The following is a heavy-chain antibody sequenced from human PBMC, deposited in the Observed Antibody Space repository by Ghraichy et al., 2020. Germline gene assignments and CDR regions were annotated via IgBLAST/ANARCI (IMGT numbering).Heavy chain of an antibody. V-gene: IGHV3-13*01. CDR2: ITTAGDT. Sequence: GGSLRLSCAASGFTFSSYDMHWVRQATGKGLEWVSIITTAGDTYYPGSVKGRFTISRENARNSLYLQMNSLRAGDTAVYYCARALNGMDVWGQGTTVTVSS. CDR3: ARALNGMDV. J-gene: IGHJ6*02. CDR1: GFTFSSYD. D-gene: IGHD3-16*02.